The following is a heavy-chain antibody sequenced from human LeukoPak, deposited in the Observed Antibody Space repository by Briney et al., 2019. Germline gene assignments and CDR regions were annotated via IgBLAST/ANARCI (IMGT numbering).Heavy chain of an antibody. Sequence: SETLSLTCAVSGGSISSSNWWSWVRQPPGKGLEWIGEIYHSGSTNYNPSLKSRVTISVDKSKNQFSLKLSSVTAADTAVYYCARGPVGYCSGGSCYSLDYWGQGTLVTVSS. CDR3: ARGPVGYCSGGSCYSLDY. CDR1: GGSISSSNW. CDR2: IYHSGST. D-gene: IGHD2-15*01. V-gene: IGHV4-4*02. J-gene: IGHJ4*02.